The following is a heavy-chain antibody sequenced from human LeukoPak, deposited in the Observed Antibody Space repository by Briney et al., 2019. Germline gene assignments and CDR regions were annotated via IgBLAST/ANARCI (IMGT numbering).Heavy chain of an antibody. CDR2: IYTSGST. CDR1: GGSISSYY. V-gene: IGHV4-4*07. D-gene: IGHD3-22*01. J-gene: IGHJ4*02. CDR3: ARGLYDSSGSNYGY. Sequence: SETLSLTCTVSGGSISSYYWSWIRQPAGKGLEWIGRIYTSGSTNYNPSLKGRVTMSVDTSKNQFSLKLSSVTAADTAVYYCARGLYDSSGSNYGYWGQGTLVTVSS.